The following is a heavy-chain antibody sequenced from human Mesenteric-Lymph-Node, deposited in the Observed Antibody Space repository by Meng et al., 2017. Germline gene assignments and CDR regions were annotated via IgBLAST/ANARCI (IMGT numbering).Heavy chain of an antibody. D-gene: IGHD6-6*01. CDR2: IDWNDDK. CDR3: AHSGSNSSDRMRLY. Sequence: SGPTLVKPTQTLTLTCTFSGFPLSTSGVGVGWVRQPPGKALEWLALIDWNDDKEYSPPLKSRLTITKDTSKNQVVLTMTNMDPVDTATYYWAHSGSNSSDRMRLYWGQGTLVTVSS. J-gene: IGHJ4*02. CDR1: GFPLSTSGVG. V-gene: IGHV2-5*01.